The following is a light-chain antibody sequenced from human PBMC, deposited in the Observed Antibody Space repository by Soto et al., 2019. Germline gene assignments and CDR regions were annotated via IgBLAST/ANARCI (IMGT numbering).Light chain of an antibody. CDR3: QQYDNHRYT. CDR2: DAS. J-gene: IGKJ2*01. Sequence: DIQMTQSPSSLFASVGDRVTITCQASQDISNYLNWYQQKPGKAPKLLIYDASNLETGVPSRFSGSGSGTDFTFTISSLQPEDIATYYCQQYDNHRYTFGQGTKLEIK. CDR1: QDISNY. V-gene: IGKV1-33*01.